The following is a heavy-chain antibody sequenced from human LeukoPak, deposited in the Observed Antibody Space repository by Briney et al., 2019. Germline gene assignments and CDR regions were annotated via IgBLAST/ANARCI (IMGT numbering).Heavy chain of an antibody. CDR2: IYYSGST. D-gene: IGHD5-18*01. CDR3: ARSGRGYSYVLYY. CDR1: GGSISSYY. J-gene: IGHJ4*02. V-gene: IGHV4-59*01. Sequence: SETLSLTCTVSGGSISSYYWSWIRQPPGKGLEWIGYIYYSGSTNYNPSLKSRVTISVDTSKNQFSLKLSSVTAADTAVYYCARSGRGYSYVLYYWGQGTLVTVSS.